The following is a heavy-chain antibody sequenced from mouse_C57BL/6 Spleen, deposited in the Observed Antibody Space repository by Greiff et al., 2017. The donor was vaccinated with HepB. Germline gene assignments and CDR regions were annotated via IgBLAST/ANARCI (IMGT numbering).Heavy chain of an antibody. CDR1: GYTFTSYW. J-gene: IGHJ2*01. Sequence: EVQLQQSGTVLARPGASVKMSCKTSGYTFTSYWMHWVKQRPGQGLEWIGAIYPGNSDTSYNQKFKGKAKLTAVTSASTAYMELSSLTNEDSAVYYCTIPITTVVAYDYWGQGTTLTVSS. CDR3: TIPITTVVAYDY. V-gene: IGHV1-5*01. CDR2: IYPGNSDT. D-gene: IGHD1-1*01.